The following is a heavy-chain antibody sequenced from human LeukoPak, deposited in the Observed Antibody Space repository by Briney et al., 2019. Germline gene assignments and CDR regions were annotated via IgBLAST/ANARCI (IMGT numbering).Heavy chain of an antibody. CDR2: MNPNSGNT. Sequence: ASVKVSCKASGYTFTSYDINWVRQATGQGLEWMGWMNPNSGNTGYAQKFQGRVTMTRNTSISTAYMELRSLRSDDTAVYYCASLAAAGNRYFQHWGQGTLVTVSS. CDR3: ASLAAAGNRYFQH. V-gene: IGHV1-8*01. J-gene: IGHJ1*01. CDR1: GYTFTSYD. D-gene: IGHD6-13*01.